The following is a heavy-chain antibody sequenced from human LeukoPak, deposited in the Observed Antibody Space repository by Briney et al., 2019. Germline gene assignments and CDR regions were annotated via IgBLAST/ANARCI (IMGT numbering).Heavy chain of an antibody. D-gene: IGHD2-15*01. CDR1: GGSISSSSYY. V-gene: IGHV4-39*01. Sequence: SETLSLTCTVSGGSISSSSYYWGWIRQPPGKGLEWIGSIYYTRSTYYNPSLKSRVTISVDTSKNQFSLKLTSVTAADTAVYYCVGSGGSCYGYWGQGTLVTVSS. CDR2: IYYTRST. J-gene: IGHJ4*02. CDR3: VGSGGSCYGY.